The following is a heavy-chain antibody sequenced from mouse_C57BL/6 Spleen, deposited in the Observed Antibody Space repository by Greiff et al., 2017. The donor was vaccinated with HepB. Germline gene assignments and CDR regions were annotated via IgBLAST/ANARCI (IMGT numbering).Heavy chain of an antibody. CDR2: ISSGSSTI. CDR1: GFTFSDYG. Sequence: EVKLVESGGGLVKPGGSLKLSCAASGFTFSDYGMHWVRQAPEKGLEWVAYISSGSSTIYYADTVKGRFTITRDNATNTLFLQMTSLRSEDTAMYYCASDYYYGSTIDYWGQGTSVTVSS. CDR3: ASDYYYGSTIDY. J-gene: IGHJ4*01. D-gene: IGHD1-1*01. V-gene: IGHV5-17*01.